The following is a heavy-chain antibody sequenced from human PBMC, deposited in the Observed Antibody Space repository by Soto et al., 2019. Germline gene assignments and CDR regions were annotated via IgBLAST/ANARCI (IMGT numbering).Heavy chain of an antibody. D-gene: IGHD6-19*01. CDR2: IYYSGTT. V-gene: IGHV4-59*08. CDR1: GGSITNYY. J-gene: IGHJ4*02. CDR3: ARHVKYSSGWSDYFDY. Sequence: PSETLSLTCTVSGGSITNYYWSWIRQPPGKGLEWIGYIYYSGTTNYSPSLKSRVTISVDTSKNQFSLKLSSVTAADTAVYYCARHVKYSSGWSDYFDYWGQGTLVTVSS.